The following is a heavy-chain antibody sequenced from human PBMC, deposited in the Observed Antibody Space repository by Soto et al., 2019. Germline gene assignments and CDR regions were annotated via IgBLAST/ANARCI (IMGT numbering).Heavy chain of an antibody. V-gene: IGHV3-30-3*01. CDR2: ISYDGSNK. CDR1: GFTFSSYA. D-gene: IGHD5-12*01. J-gene: IGHJ4*02. CDR3: ARDLLDGYVWSYYFDY. Sequence: GGSLRLSCAASGFTFSSYAMHWVRQAPGKGLEWVAVISYDGSNKYYADSVKGRFTISRDNSKNTLYLQMNSLRAEDTAVYYCARDLLDGYVWSYYFDYWGQGTLVTVSS.